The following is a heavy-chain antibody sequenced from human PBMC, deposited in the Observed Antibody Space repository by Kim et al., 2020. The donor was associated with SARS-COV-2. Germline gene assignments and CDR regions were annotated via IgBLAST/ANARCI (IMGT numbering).Heavy chain of an antibody. CDR1: GYTFTGYY. Sequence: ASVKVSCKASGYTFTGYYMHWVRQAPGQGLEWMGRINPNSGGTNYAQKFQGRVTMTRDTSISTAYMELSRLRSDDTVVYYCARERRGIAAAGPNGGFGYWGQGTLVTVSS. CDR2: INPNSGGT. CDR3: ARERRGIAAAGPNGGFGY. V-gene: IGHV1-2*05. D-gene: IGHD6-13*01. J-gene: IGHJ4*02.